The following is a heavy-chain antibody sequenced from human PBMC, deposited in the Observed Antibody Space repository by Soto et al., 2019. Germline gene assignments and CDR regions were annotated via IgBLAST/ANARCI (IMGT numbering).Heavy chain of an antibody. D-gene: IGHD6-13*01. CDR2: IIPILGIA. CDR3: ARAWGIAAAIDY. CDR1: GGTFSSFT. Sequence: SVKVSCKASGGTFSSFTISWVRQAPGQGPEWVGRIIPILGIANYAQKFQGRVTMTRDTSTSTVYMELSSLRSEDTAVYYCARAWGIAAAIDYWGQGTLVTVSS. J-gene: IGHJ4*02. V-gene: IGHV1-69*02.